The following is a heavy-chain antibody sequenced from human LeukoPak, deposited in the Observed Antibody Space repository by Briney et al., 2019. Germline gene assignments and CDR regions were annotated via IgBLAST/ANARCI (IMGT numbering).Heavy chain of an antibody. CDR3: AKSPRFDVRKSYYFDY. D-gene: IGHD3-3*01. V-gene: IGHV3-23*01. CDR1: GFTFSSYA. CDR2: ISGSGGST. J-gene: IGHJ4*02. Sequence: GSLRLSCAASGFTFSSYAMSWVRQAPGKGLEWVSAISGSGGSTYYADSVEGRFTISRDNSKNTLYLQMNSLRAEDTAVYYCAKSPRFDVRKSYYFDYWGQGTLVTVSS.